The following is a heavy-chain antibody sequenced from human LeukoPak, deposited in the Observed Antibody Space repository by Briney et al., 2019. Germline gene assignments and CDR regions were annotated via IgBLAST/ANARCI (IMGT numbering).Heavy chain of an antibody. J-gene: IGHJ6*02. Sequence: ASVKVSCKASGYTFTSYDINWVRQATGQGLEWMGWMNPNSGNTGYAQKFQGRVTMTRNTSISTAYMELSSLRSEDTAVYYCARSYSSSWYYYYGMDVWGQGTTVTVSS. D-gene: IGHD6-13*01. CDR3: ARSYSSSWYYYYGMDV. CDR1: GYTFTSYD. CDR2: MNPNSGNT. V-gene: IGHV1-8*01.